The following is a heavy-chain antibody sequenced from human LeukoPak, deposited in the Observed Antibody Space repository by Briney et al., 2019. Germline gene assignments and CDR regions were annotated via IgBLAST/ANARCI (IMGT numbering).Heavy chain of an antibody. Sequence: PSETLSPTCTVSGGSISKNYWSWIRQPPGKGLEWIGFIYNRGSTNYNPSLKSRVTMSVDLSKNQFSLKLISVTAADTAVYYCAGAFRYGPPDFWGQGTLVTVSS. CDR2: IYNRGST. CDR1: GGSISKNY. J-gene: IGHJ4*02. V-gene: IGHV4-59*01. CDR3: AGAFRYGPPDF. D-gene: IGHD5-18*01.